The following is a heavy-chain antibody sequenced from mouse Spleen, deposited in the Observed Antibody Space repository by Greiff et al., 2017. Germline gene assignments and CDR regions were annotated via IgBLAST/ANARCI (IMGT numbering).Heavy chain of an antibody. CDR3: ASAIYYDLWYFDV. Sequence: QVQLQQPGAELVKPGASVKLSCKASGYTFTSYWMHWVKQRPGQGLEWIGMIHPNSGSTNYNEKFKSKATLTVDKSSSTAYMQLSSLTSEDSAVYYCASAIYYDLWYFDVWGAGTTVTVSS. V-gene: IGHV1-64*01. J-gene: IGHJ1*01. CDR2: IHPNSGST. D-gene: IGHD2-4*01. CDR1: GYTFTSYW.